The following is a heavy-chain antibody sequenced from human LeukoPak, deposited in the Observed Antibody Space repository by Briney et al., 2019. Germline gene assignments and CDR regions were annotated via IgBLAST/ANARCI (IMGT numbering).Heavy chain of an antibody. CDR1: GGSISSYY. V-gene: IGHV4-34*01. D-gene: IGHD5-24*01. Sequence: IPSETLSLTCTVSGGSISSYYWSWIRQPPGKGLEWIGEINHSGSTNYNPSLKSRVTISVDTSKNQFSLKQSSVTAADTAVYYCASSGMRHEMATINIRGAYFDYWGQGTLVTVSS. CDR2: INHSGST. CDR3: ASSGMRHEMATINIRGAYFDY. J-gene: IGHJ4*02.